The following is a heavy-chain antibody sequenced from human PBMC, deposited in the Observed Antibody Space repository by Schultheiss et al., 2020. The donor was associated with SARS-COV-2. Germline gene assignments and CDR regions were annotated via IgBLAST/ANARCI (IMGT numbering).Heavy chain of an antibody. Sequence: ASVKVSCKASGYTFTSYGISWVRQAPGQGLEWMGWISAYNGNTNNAQNLQGRVTMTTDASTSTAYMELRSLRSDDTAVYYCARGWVQDYGDYSWFDPWGQGTLVTVSS. D-gene: IGHD4-17*01. V-gene: IGHV1-18*01. CDR2: ISAYNGNT. J-gene: IGHJ5*02. CDR1: GYTFTSYG. CDR3: ARGWVQDYGDYSWFDP.